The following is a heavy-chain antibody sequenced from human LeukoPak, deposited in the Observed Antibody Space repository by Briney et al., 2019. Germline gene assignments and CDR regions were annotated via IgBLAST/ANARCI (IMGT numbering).Heavy chain of an antibody. J-gene: IGHJ6*03. CDR1: GESINPYY. Sequence: SETLSLTCTVSGESINPYYWNWIRQSAGKGLEWIGHIYKSGTTNFNPSLTSRVTMSLDTSRNQFSLKLRSVTAADTAVYFCARSFLDYMDVWGKGTTVTVSS. D-gene: IGHD2/OR15-2a*01. CDR2: IYKSGTT. CDR3: ARSFLDYMDV. V-gene: IGHV4-4*07.